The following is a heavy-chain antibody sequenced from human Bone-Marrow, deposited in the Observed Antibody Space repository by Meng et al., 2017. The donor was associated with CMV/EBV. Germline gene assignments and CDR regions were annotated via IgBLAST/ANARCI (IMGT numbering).Heavy chain of an antibody. V-gene: IGHV3-30-3*01. D-gene: IGHD3-22*01. Sequence: GESLKISCAASGFTFSNYGLHWVRQAPGKGLEWVAVISYDASNKYYADSVKGRFTISRDNSKNTLYLQMNSLRAEDTAVYYCARDSSGYPDRYWGQGTLVTVSS. CDR3: ARDSSGYPDRY. J-gene: IGHJ4*02. CDR2: ISYDASNK. CDR1: GFTFSNYG.